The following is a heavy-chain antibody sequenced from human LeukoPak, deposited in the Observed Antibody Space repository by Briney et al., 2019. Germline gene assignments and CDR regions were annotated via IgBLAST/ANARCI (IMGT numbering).Heavy chain of an antibody. CDR1: GXXFXSGGLY. CDR3: ARIFDS. CDR2: TFHTGKT. J-gene: IGHJ4*02. Sequence: SXXXSLTXTXXGXXFXSGGLYWGWIRQPPGKRPEWIGDTFHTGKTNYNPSLRSRATISLYTSKSQFSLRLTSVTAADTAVYYCARIFDSWGQGIPVTVSS. V-gene: IGHV4-61*08.